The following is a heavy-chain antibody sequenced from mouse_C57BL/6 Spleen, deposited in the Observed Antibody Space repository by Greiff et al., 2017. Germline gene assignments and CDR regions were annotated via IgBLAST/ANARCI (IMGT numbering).Heavy chain of an antibody. CDR3: ARSYGNHYAMDY. D-gene: IGHD2-1*01. V-gene: IGHV1-81*01. J-gene: IGHJ4*01. Sequence: VQLQQSGAEPARPGASVKLSCKASGYTFTSYGISWVKQRTGQGLEWIGEIYPRSGNTYYNEKFKGKATLTADKSSSTAYMELRSLTSEDSAVYFCARSYGNHYAMDYWGQGTSVTVSS. CDR1: GYTFTSYG. CDR2: IYPRSGNT.